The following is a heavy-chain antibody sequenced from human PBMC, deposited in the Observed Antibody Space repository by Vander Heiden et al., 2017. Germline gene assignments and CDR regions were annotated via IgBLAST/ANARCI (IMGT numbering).Heavy chain of an antibody. J-gene: IGHJ6*02. V-gene: IGHV3-23*01. CDR2: ISGSGGST. Sequence: EVQLLESGGGLVQPGGSLRLSCAASGFTFSRYAMGWVRQAPGKGLEWVSAISGSGGSTYYADSVKGRFTISRDNSKNTLYLQMNSLRAEDTAVYYCASKYYDFWSGYYWSGMDVWGQGTTVTVSS. CDR3: ASKYYDFWSGYYWSGMDV. D-gene: IGHD3-3*01. CDR1: GFTFSRYA.